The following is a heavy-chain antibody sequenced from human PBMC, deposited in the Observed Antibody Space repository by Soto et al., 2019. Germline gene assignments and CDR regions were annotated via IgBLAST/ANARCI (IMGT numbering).Heavy chain of an antibody. CDR2: ISSGGSPI. CDR1: GFXFSSYQ. J-gene: IGHJ6*02. Sequence: PGGSLRLAYAASGFXFSSYQMTWXRHAPGKALDXVSYISSGGSPIYYVDSVKGRFSISRDNAKNSLYLQMKSLSDENTAVYYCARVIFVGGMDVWGQGTTVTVSS. CDR3: ARVIFVGGMDV. D-gene: IGHD3-3*01. V-gene: IGHV3-48*03.